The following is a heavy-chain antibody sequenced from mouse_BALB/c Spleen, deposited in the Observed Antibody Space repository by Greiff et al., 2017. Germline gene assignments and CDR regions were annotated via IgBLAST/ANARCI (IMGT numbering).Heavy chain of an antibody. Sequence: EVKLMESGGDLVKPGGSLKLSCAASGFTFSSYGMSWVRQTPDKRLEWVATISSGGSYTYYPDSVKGRFTISRDNAKNTLYLQMSSLKSEDTAMYYCARQEEYGARGYAMDYWGQGTSVTVSS. V-gene: IGHV5-6*01. J-gene: IGHJ4*01. CDR2: ISSGGSYT. D-gene: IGHD1-1*02. CDR3: ARQEEYGARGYAMDY. CDR1: GFTFSSYG.